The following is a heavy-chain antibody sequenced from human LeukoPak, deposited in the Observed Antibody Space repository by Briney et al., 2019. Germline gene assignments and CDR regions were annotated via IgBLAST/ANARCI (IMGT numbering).Heavy chain of an antibody. V-gene: IGHV7-4-1*02. D-gene: IGHD6-13*01. J-gene: IGHJ4*02. Sequence: ASVKVSCKGSGYTFTSYAMNWVRQAPGQGLEWMGWINTNTGNPTYAQGFTGRFVFSLDTSVSTAYLQISSLKAEDTAVYYCARVRSSSWYPVFYFDYWGQGTLVTVSS. CDR1: GYTFTSYA. CDR3: ARVRSSSWYPVFYFDY. CDR2: INTNTGNP.